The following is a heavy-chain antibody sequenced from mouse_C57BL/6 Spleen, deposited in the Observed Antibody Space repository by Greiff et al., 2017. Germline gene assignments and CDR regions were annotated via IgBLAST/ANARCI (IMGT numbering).Heavy chain of an antibody. Sequence: VQLQESGAELVKPGASVKISCKASGYAFSSYWMNWVKQRPGKGLEWIGQIYPGDGDTNYNGKIKGKATLTADKSSSTAYMQLSSLTSEDSAVYFCAREGLRLLDYWGQGTTLTVSS. CDR3: AREGLRLLDY. CDR2: IYPGDGDT. J-gene: IGHJ2*01. CDR1: GYAFSSYW. V-gene: IGHV1-80*01. D-gene: IGHD3-2*02.